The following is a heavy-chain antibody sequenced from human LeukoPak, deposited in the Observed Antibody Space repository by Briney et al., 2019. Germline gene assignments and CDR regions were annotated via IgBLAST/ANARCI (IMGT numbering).Heavy chain of an antibody. J-gene: IGHJ4*02. Sequence: GASVKVSCKASGGTFSSYAISWVRQAPGQGLEWMGGIIPIFGTANYAQKFQGRVTITADESTSTAYMELSSLRSEDTAVYYCARGLGFYTKAYFDYWGQGTLVTVSS. CDR1: GGTFSSYA. CDR2: IIPIFGTA. V-gene: IGHV1-69*13. D-gene: IGHD2/OR15-2a*01. CDR3: ARGLGFYTKAYFDY.